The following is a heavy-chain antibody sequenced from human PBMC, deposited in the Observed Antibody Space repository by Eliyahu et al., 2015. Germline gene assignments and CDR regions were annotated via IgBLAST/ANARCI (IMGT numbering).Heavy chain of an antibody. J-gene: IGHJ6*02. V-gene: IGHV2-70*15. Sequence: QVTLRESGPALVKPTQTLTLTCNCSGFSLTTTGVCVSWIRQPPGKALEWLARVDWDDGKKYTSPLKTRLTISKDTSKNQVVLTMTNMDPVDTATYFCARSLFRNSYGMDVWGQGTTVTVSS. CDR2: VDWDDGK. D-gene: IGHD2-21*01. CDR3: ARSLFRNSYGMDV. CDR1: GFSLTTTGVC.